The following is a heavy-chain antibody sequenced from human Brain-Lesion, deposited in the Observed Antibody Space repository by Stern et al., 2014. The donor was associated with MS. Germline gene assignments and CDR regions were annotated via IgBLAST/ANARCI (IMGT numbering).Heavy chain of an antibody. CDR2: ITWNSGTI. CDR1: GFSFEDHG. CDR3: AKDMMDYFGSGTFGSFDH. D-gene: IGHD3-10*01. Sequence: EVQLEESGGGVVQPGRSLRLSCEASGFSFEDHGMHWVRQAPGKGLEWVAGITWNSGTIAYADSVKGRFTISRDDAKNSLYLHMNGPRAEDTALYYCAKDMMDYFGSGTFGSFDHWGQGTLVTVSS. V-gene: IGHV3-9*01. J-gene: IGHJ4*02.